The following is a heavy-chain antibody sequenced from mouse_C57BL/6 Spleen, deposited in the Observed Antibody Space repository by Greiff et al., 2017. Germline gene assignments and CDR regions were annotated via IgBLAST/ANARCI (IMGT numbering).Heavy chain of an antibody. CDR3: ANYYGSTWFAY. D-gene: IGHD1-1*01. V-gene: IGHV5-17*01. CDR2: ISSGSSTI. J-gene: IGHJ3*01. CDR1: GFTFSDYG. Sequence: EVQLVESGGGLVKPGGSLKLSCAASGFTFSDYGMHWVRQAPEKGLEWVAYISSGSSTINYDDTVKGRFTISRYNAKNTLFLQMTSLRSEYTAMYYCANYYGSTWFAYWGQGTLVTVSA.